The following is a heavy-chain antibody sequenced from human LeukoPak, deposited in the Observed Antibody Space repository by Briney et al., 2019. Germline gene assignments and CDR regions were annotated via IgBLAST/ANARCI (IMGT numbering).Heavy chain of an antibody. D-gene: IGHD1-26*01. CDR2: ITINIDRT. V-gene: IGHV3-64D*06. CDR1: GFTFSNYA. Sequence: GGSLRLSCSASGFTFSNYAMHWVRQAPGKGLEYVSAITINIDRTFYADSVQGRFTISRDNSANTLYLQMSSLRPEDTAVYYCARPYSGGSIDYWGQGTLVTVSS. CDR3: ARPYSGGSIDY. J-gene: IGHJ4*02.